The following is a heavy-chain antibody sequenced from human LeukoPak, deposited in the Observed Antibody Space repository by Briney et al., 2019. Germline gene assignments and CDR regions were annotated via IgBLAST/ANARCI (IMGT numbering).Heavy chain of an antibody. J-gene: IGHJ3*02. Sequence: TASETLSLTCTVSGGSISSSSYYWGWIRQPPGKGLEWIGSIYYSGFTYYNPFLKSRVTISVDTSKNQFSLKLSSVTAADTAVYYCARHVDAFDIWGQGTMVTVSS. CDR1: GGSISSSSYY. CDR3: ARHVDAFDI. CDR2: IYYSGFT. V-gene: IGHV4-39*07.